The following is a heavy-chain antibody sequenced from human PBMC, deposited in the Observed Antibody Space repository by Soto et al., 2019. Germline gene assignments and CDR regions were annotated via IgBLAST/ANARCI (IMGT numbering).Heavy chain of an antibody. CDR1: GDSISSFF. CDR3: ARISGYDFTFDY. Sequence: QVQLQESGPGLVKPSETLSLTCTVSGDSISSFFWSWIRQPPGMGVEYIASFYYTGPTKYNPSLKSRVSISVDTSKNQASLTLSSVTAADTAVYYCARISGYDFTFDYWGQGTLVTVSS. D-gene: IGHD5-12*01. V-gene: IGHV4-59*01. CDR2: FYYTGPT. J-gene: IGHJ4*02.